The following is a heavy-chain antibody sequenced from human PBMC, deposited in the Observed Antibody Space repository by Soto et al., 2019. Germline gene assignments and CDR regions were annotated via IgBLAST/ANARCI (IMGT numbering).Heavy chain of an antibody. Sequence: PSETLSLTCTVSGGSISSYYWSWIRQPPGKGPEWIGYTYYSGSTNYNPSLKSRVNIPVDTPKNQFSLKLSSVTAADSAVYCCGRDSRDYVILSGYHYYYYYYMDVWGKGTTVTVTS. CDR1: GGSISSYY. V-gene: IGHV4-59*01. CDR3: GRDSRDYVILSGYHYYYYYYMDV. D-gene: IGHD3-9*01. CDR2: TYYSGST. J-gene: IGHJ6*03.